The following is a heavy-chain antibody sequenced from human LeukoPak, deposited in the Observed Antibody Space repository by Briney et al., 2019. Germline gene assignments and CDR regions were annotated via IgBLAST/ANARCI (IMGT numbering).Heavy chain of an antibody. D-gene: IGHD4-17*01. Sequence: SETLSLTCTVSGGSISRSNYYWGWIRQPPGKGLEWIGSIYYDGSTNYNPSLKSRVTISLDTSKNQFSLKLSSVAAADTAVYYCAGDYGDVQFDYWGQGTLVTVSS. J-gene: IGHJ4*02. V-gene: IGHV4-39*07. CDR1: GGSISRSNYY. CDR3: AGDYGDVQFDY. CDR2: IYYDGST.